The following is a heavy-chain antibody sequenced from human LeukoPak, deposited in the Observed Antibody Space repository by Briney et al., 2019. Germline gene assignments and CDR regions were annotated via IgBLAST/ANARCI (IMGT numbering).Heavy chain of an antibody. CDR2: FHTTGGT. CDR1: GGSISGHY. V-gene: IGHV4-4*07. D-gene: IGHD3-10*01. CDR3: AKGGESSLPFDY. Sequence: SETLSLTCTVSGGSISGHYWSWIRQPAGKEPEWIGRFHTTGGTNYNPSLKSRLTMSVDTSKNQFSLHLTSVTAADTAVYYCAKGGESSLPFDYWGQGTLVTVSS. J-gene: IGHJ4*02.